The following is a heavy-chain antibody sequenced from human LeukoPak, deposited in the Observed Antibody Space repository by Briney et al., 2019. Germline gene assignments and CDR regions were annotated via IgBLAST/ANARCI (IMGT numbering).Heavy chain of an antibody. CDR1: GYTFTGYY. V-gene: IGHV1-2*02. Sequence: PVASVKVSCKAFGYTFTGYYMHWVRQAPGQGLEWMGWINPNSGGTNYAQKFQGRVTMTRDTSISTAYMELSRLRSDDTAVYYCARDLDSRSSSEVWFDPWGQGTLVTVSS. CDR2: INPNSGGT. J-gene: IGHJ5*02. D-gene: IGHD6-6*01. CDR3: ARDLDSRSSSEVWFDP.